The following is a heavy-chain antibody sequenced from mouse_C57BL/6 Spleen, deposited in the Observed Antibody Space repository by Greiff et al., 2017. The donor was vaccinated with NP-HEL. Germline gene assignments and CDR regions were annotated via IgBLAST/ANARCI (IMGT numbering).Heavy chain of an antibody. J-gene: IGHJ2*01. Sequence: QVQLKQSGAELVKPGASVKISCKASGYAFSSYWMNWVKQRPGKGLEWIGQIYPGDGDTNYNGKFKGKATLTADKSSSTAYMQLSSLTSEDSAVYFCARAVTTASKDYWGQGTTLTVSS. CDR2: IYPGDGDT. CDR3: ARAVTTASKDY. V-gene: IGHV1-80*01. CDR1: GYAFSSYW. D-gene: IGHD1-2*01.